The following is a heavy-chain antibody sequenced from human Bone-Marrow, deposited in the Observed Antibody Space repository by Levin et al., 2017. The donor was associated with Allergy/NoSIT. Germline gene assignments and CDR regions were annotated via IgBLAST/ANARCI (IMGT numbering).Heavy chain of an antibody. CDR3: AREGTGRYRGFY. D-gene: IGHD2-8*02. CDR1: GGTFSSLS. V-gene: IGHV1-69*13. CDR2: IIPTFRTP. Sequence: SVKVSCKVTGGTFSSLSFSWIREAPGHGLEWMGGIIPTFRTPHYAQNFQGRVTITADEFTTTVYMDLTSLRSDDTAIYYCAREGTGRYRGFYWGQGALVTVSS. J-gene: IGHJ4*02.